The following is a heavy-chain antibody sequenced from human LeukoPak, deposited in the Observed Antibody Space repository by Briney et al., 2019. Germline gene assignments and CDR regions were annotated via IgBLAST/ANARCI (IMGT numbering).Heavy chain of an antibody. J-gene: IGHJ4*02. CDR3: AKDREQQLAGRWGPYFDY. Sequence: ASVKVSCKVSGYTLTELSMHWVRQAPGKGLEWMGGFDPEDGETIYAQKFQGRVTMTEDTSTDTAYMELNSLRAEDTAVYYCAKDREQQLAGRWGPYFDYWGQGTLVTVSS. CDR1: GYTLTELS. CDR2: FDPEDGET. D-gene: IGHD6-13*01. V-gene: IGHV1-24*01.